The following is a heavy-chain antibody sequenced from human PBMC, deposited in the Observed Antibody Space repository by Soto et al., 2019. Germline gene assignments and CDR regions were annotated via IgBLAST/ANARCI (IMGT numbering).Heavy chain of an antibody. CDR3: AGGGMGARWFDP. J-gene: IGHJ5*02. V-gene: IGHV4-30-4*01. Sequence: QVQLQESGPGLVKPSQTLSLTCTVSGGSISSGDYYWSWIRQPPGKGLEWLGYIYYSGSTYYNPSLKSRVTISVDTSKNQFALKLSSVTAADTAVYYCAGGGMGARWFDPWGQGTLVTVSS. CDR2: IYYSGST. CDR1: GGSISSGDYY. D-gene: IGHD1-26*01.